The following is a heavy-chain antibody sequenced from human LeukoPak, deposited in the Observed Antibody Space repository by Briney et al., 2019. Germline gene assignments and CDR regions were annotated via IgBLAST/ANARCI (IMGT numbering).Heavy chain of an antibody. D-gene: IGHD3-10*01. CDR2: IYISGST. Sequence: SETLSLTCTVSGGSISSGSYYWSWIRQPAGKGLEWIGHIYISGSTNYNPSLMSRVTISVDTSKNQFSLKLSSVPAADTALYYCARANTYGSGRFHWGQGTLVTVSS. J-gene: IGHJ4*02. CDR1: GGSISSGSYY. V-gene: IGHV4-61*09. CDR3: ARANTYGSGRFH.